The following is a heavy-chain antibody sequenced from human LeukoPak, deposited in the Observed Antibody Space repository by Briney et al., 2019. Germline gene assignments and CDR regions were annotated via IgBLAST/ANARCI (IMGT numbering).Heavy chain of an antibody. J-gene: IGHJ4*02. Sequence: PSETLSLTCTVSGGSISSSSHYWGWIRQPPGKGLEWIGYIYYSGSTNYNPSLKSRVTISVDTSKNQFSLKLSSVTAADTAVYYCARERSSGWYDGYFDYWGQGTLVTVS. CDR3: ARERSSGWYDGYFDY. CDR2: IYYSGST. V-gene: IGHV4-61*01. D-gene: IGHD6-19*01. CDR1: GGSISSSSHY.